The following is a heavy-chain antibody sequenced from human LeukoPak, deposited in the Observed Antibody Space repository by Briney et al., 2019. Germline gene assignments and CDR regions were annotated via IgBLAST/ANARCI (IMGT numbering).Heavy chain of an antibody. Sequence: PGGSLRLSCAASGFTFSSYGMNWVRQAPGEGLEWVSYISSGGSTMYYADSVKGRVTISRDNLKNSLYLQMNSLRAEDTAVYYCASGQSYGYYFGMDVWGQGTTVTVSS. V-gene: IGHV3-48*03. CDR1: GFTFSSYG. CDR2: ISSGGSTM. D-gene: IGHD3-16*01. J-gene: IGHJ6*02. CDR3: ASGQSYGYYFGMDV.